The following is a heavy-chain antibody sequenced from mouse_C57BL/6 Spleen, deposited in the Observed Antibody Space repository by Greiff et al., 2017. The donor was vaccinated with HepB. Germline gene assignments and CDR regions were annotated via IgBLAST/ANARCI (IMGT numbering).Heavy chain of an antibody. Sequence: QVQLQQPGAELVKPGASVKLSCKASGYTFTSYWMQWVKQRPGQGLEWIGEIDPSDSYTNYNQKFKGKATLTVDTSSSTAYMQLSSLTSEDSAVYYCARKGDYYGSGDYWGQGTTLTVSS. J-gene: IGHJ2*01. CDR3: ARKGDYYGSGDY. V-gene: IGHV1-50*01. CDR1: GYTFTSYW. CDR2: IDPSDSYT. D-gene: IGHD1-1*01.